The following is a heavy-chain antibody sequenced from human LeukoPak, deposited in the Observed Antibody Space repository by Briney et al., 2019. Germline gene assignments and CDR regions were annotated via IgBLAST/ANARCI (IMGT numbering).Heavy chain of an antibody. CDR1: GFTFSSYA. J-gene: IGHJ3*02. D-gene: IGHD3-22*01. CDR3: ARDAAYYYDSSGSKGAFDI. CDR2: ISYDGSNK. Sequence: GGSLRLSCAASGFTFSSYAMHWVRQASGKGLEWVAVISYDGSNKYYADSVKGRFTISRDNSKNTLYLQINSLRAEDTAVYYCARDAAYYYDSSGSKGAFDIWGQGTMVTVSS. V-gene: IGHV3-30*04.